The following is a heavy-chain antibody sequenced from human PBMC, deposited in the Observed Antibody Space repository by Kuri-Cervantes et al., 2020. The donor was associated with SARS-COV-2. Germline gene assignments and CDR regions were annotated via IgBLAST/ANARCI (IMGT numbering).Heavy chain of an antibody. CDR1: GFSFRIYS. D-gene: IGHD2-2*01. CDR2: VSPNSNTI. J-gene: IGHJ6*02. V-gene: IGHV3-48*01. Sequence: GGSLRLSCIAYGFSFRIYSMNWVRQAPGKGLEWISYVSPNSNTIYYADSVKGRFTISRDNAKNLLYLQMNSLRAEDTAVYYCASGYCSSTSCYPPRGGYYYYYYGMDVWGQGTTVTVSS. CDR3: ASGYCSSTSCYPPRGGYYYYYYGMDV.